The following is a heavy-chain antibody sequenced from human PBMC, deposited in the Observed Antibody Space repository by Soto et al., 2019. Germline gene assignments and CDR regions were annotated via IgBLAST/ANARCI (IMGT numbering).Heavy chain of an antibody. CDR2: ISDGGDLT. D-gene: IGHD6-13*01. V-gene: IGHV3-23*01. CDR1: GFAFSSHP. Sequence: VQLLESGGGLAQPGGSLRLSCAASGFAFSSHPMSWVRQAPEKGLEWVSGISDGGDLTYNADSVKGRFTISRDNSNNALYLQINSLRAEDTAVYFCARGTASSWYFAYWGQGTLVTVSS. CDR3: ARGTASSWYFAY. J-gene: IGHJ4*02.